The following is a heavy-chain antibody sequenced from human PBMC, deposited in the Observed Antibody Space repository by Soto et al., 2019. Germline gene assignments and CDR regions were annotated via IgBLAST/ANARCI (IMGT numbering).Heavy chain of an antibody. Sequence: QLQLKESGPGLVKTSETLSLTCTVSGGSISSSDFYWGWLRQPPGKGLDFIGSMYYSGTTYYNPSLKNRITISVDTSKNQFSLKLISVTAADTAVYYCAVVDSTGNWFDPWGQGALVTVSS. CDR3: AVVDSTGNWFDP. CDR1: GGSISSSDFY. CDR2: MYYSGTT. V-gene: IGHV4-39*01. D-gene: IGHD3-22*01. J-gene: IGHJ5*02.